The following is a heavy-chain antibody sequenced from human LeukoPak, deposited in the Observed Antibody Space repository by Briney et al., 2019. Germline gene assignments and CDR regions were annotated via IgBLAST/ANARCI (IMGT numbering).Heavy chain of an antibody. Sequence: GGSLRLSCAASGFTFDDYGMSWVRQAPGKGLEWVSGINWNGGSTGNADSVKGRFTISRDNAKNSLYLQMNSLRAEDTALYYCARLAAAGYYYYYYMDVWGKGTTVTVSS. CDR1: GFTFDDYG. D-gene: IGHD6-13*01. CDR2: INWNGGST. V-gene: IGHV3-20*04. J-gene: IGHJ6*03. CDR3: ARLAAAGYYYYYYMDV.